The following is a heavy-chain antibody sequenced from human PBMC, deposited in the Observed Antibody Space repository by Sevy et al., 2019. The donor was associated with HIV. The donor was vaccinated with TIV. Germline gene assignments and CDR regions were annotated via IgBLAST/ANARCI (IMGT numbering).Heavy chain of an antibody. CDR1: GDSITSSY. Sequence: SETLSLRCTVSGDSITSSYWSWIRQPPGKGLEWLGYIYKSGSTNYNPSLKSRATISVDTSKNHFSLKLTAVTAADTAVYYWARLHTIFGLVRGFYFDNWGQGTLVTVSS. V-gene: IGHV4-59*01. CDR2: IYKSGST. D-gene: IGHD3-3*01. J-gene: IGHJ4*02. CDR3: ARLHTIFGLVRGFYFDN.